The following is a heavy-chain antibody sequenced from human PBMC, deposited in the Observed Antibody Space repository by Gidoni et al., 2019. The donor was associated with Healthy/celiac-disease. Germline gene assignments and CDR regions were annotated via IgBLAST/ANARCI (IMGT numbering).Heavy chain of an antibody. V-gene: IGHV1-3*01. D-gene: IGHD6-6*01. J-gene: IGHJ4*02. Sequence: QVQLVQSGAQVKKPGASVKDSCKASGYTVTSYAMHWWRQYPGQRLEWVGWINAGNGNTKYSQKFQGRVTITRDTSASTAYMELSSLRSEDTAVYYCARLGAAPLNDYWGQGTLVTVSS. CDR2: INAGNGNT. CDR1: GYTVTSYA. CDR3: ARLGAAPLNDY.